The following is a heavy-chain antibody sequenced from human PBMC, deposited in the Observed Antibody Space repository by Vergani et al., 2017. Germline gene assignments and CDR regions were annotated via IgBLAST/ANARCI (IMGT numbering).Heavy chain of an antibody. Sequence: EVQLVESGGGLVQPGRSLRLSCAASGFTFDDYAMHWVRQAPGKGLEWVSGISWSSGSVGYADSVKGRFTISRDNAKNSLYLQMNSLRAADTALYYCAKDRGCCSSTMGTIDYWGQGTLVTVSS. CDR3: AKDRGCCSSTMGTIDY. CDR2: ISWSSGSV. J-gene: IGHJ4*02. D-gene: IGHD2-2*01. V-gene: IGHV3-9*01. CDR1: GFTFDDYA.